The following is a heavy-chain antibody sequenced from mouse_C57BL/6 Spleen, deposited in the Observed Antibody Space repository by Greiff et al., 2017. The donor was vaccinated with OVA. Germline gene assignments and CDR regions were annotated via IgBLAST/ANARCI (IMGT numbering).Heavy chain of an antibody. Sequence: QVQLQQPGAELVRPGSSVKLSCKASGYTFTSYWMHWVKQRPIQGLEWIGNIDPSDSETHYNQKFKDKATLTVDKSSSTAYMQLSSLTSEDSAVYYCAREGMITTYYFDSWGQGTTLTVSS. CDR2: IDPSDSET. J-gene: IGHJ2*01. CDR1: GYTFTSYW. CDR3: AREGMITTYYFDS. D-gene: IGHD2-4*01. V-gene: IGHV1-52*01.